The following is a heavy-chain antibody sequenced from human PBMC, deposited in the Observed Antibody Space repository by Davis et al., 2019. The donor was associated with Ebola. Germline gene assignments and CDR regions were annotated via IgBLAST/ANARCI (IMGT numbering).Heavy chain of an antibody. CDR1: GYSFTDYY. Sequence: ASVKVSCKASGYSFTDYYMHWVRQAPGQGLEWMGWISAYNGNTNYAQKLQGRVTMTTDTSTSTAYMELRSLRSDDTAVYYCARGAHGYFDLWGRGTLVTVSS. V-gene: IGHV1-18*04. CDR2: ISAYNGNT. J-gene: IGHJ2*01. CDR3: ARGAHGYFDL.